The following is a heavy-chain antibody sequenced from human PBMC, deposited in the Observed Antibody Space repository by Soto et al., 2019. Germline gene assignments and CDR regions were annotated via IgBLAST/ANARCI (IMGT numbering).Heavy chain of an antibody. V-gene: IGHV4-31*03. CDR1: GGSINSGNFY. D-gene: IGHD3-3*01. J-gene: IGHJ6*02. CDR3: ARDQAPYYDSWSGSSRDGYYGMDV. Sequence: TLSLTCTVSGGSINSGNFYWGWIRQRPGKGLEWIGCTYYSGVPYYNPSLKRRVTISVDTSMNRFSLTLTSVTAADTARYYCARDQAPYYDSWSGSSRDGYYGMDVWGPGITVTVSS. CDR2: TYYSGVP.